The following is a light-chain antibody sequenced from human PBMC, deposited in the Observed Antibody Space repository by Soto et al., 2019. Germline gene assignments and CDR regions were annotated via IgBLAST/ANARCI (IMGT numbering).Light chain of an antibody. V-gene: IGLV2-14*01. J-gene: IGLJ2*01. CDR1: MRDVGGYNL. Sequence: QSALTQPASVSGSPGQSITISCAGTMRDVGGYNLVSWYQQHPGRAPQLILYEVRNRPSGISFRFSGSKSGNTASLTISGLQAEDEAHYYCSSFTSKSSLIFGGGTKVTVL. CDR2: EVR. CDR3: SSFTSKSSLI.